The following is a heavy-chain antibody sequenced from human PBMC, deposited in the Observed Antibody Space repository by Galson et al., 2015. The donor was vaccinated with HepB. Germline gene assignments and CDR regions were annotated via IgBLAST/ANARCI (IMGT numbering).Heavy chain of an antibody. CDR2: IYSGGST. Sequence: SLRLSCAASGFTVSSNYMSWVRQAPGKGLEWVSVIYSGGSTYYADSVKGRFTISRDNSKNTLYLQMNSLRAEDTAVYYCARVDSSSWYPGWFDPWGQGTLVTVSS. J-gene: IGHJ5*02. CDR3: ARVDSSSWYPGWFDP. V-gene: IGHV3-53*01. D-gene: IGHD6-13*01. CDR1: GFTVSSNY.